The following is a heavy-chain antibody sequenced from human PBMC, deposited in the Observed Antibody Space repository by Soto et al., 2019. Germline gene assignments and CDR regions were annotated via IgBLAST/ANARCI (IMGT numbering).Heavy chain of an antibody. Sequence: PSETLSLTCTVSGSSISSSSYYWGWIRQPPVKGLEWIGSIYYSGSTYYNPSLKSRVTISVDTSKNPFSLKLSYVTAAYTVMYYCARAPPAITRVRGVIIPWFEPWGQGTQDSVTS. V-gene: IGHV4-39*07. J-gene: IGHJ5*02. CDR3: ARAPPAITRVRGVIIPWFEP. D-gene: IGHD3-10*01. CDR2: IYYSGST. CDR1: GSSISSSSYY.